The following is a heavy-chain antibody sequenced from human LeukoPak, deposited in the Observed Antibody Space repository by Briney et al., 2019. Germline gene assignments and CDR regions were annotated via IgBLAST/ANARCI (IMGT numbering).Heavy chain of an antibody. D-gene: IGHD1-26*01. Sequence: PGGSLRLSCAASGFTFSSYWMHWVRQAPGKGLVWVSRINSDGSSTSYADSVKGRFTISRDNAKNTLYLQMNSLRAEDTAVYYCAKPIVGATHYYYYMNVWGKGTTVTVSS. CDR2: INSDGSST. CDR3: AKPIVGATHYYYYMNV. J-gene: IGHJ6*03. V-gene: IGHV3-74*01. CDR1: GFTFSSYW.